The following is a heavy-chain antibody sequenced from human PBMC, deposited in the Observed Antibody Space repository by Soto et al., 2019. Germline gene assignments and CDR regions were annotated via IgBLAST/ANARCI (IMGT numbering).Heavy chain of an antibody. CDR1: GYTFTSYD. D-gene: IGHD2-2*01. CDR3: ASGYCSSTSCYYYYYYYGMDV. CDR2: MNPNSGNT. J-gene: IGHJ6*02. V-gene: IGHV1-8*01. Sequence: GASVKVSCKASGYTFTSYDINWVRQATGQGLEWMGWMNPNSGNTGYAQKFQGRVTMTRNTSISTAYMELSSLRSEDTAVYYCASGYCSSTSCYYYYYYYGMDVWGQGTTVTVSS.